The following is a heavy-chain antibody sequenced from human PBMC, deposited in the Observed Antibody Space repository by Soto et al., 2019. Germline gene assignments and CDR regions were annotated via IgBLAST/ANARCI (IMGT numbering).Heavy chain of an antibody. Sequence: QVQLVESGGGVVQPGRSLRLSCAASGFTFSSYAMHWVRQAPGKGLEWVAVISYDGSNKYYADSVKGRFTISRDNSKNTLYLKMNSLRAEDTAVYYCARDNGWYFDYWGQGTLVTVSS. CDR2: ISYDGSNK. CDR1: GFTFSSYA. CDR3: ARDNGWYFDY. J-gene: IGHJ4*02. V-gene: IGHV3-30-3*01. D-gene: IGHD6-19*01.